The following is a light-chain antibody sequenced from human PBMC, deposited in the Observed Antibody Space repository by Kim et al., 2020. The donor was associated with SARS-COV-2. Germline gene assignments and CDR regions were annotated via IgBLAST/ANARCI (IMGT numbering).Light chain of an antibody. CDR3: GTWDNSLSRVL. CDR1: SSNIGYNY. Sequence: GQKVTISCSGSSSNIGYNYVSWYQQVPGKAPKLLIYNNNRRPSEIPDRFSGSKSGTSATLGITGLQTGDEADYYCGTWDNSLSRVLFGGGTKLTVL. CDR2: NNN. J-gene: IGLJ3*02. V-gene: IGLV1-51*01.